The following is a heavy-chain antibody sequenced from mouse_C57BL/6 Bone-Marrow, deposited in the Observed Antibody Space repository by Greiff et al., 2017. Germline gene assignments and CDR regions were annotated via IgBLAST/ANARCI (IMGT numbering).Heavy chain of an antibody. CDR3: ARHRDGYYVLAY. CDR1: EYAFPSHD. V-gene: IGHV5-2*03. CDR2: INSDGGST. Sequence: EVKLVESGGGLVQPGESLKLSCESNEYAFPSHDMSWVRKTPEKRLELVAAINSDGGSTYSPDTMVRRFFISRDSTKKTLYLQMSSLRSEDTDLDYCARHRDGYYVLAYWGQGTLVNVSA. J-gene: IGHJ3*01. D-gene: IGHD2-3*01.